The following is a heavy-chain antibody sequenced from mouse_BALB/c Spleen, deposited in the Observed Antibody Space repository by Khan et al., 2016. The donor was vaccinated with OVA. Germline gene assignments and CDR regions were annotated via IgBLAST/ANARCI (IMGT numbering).Heavy chain of an antibody. D-gene: IGHD2-2*01. CDR3: TRFGYLFTY. CDR2: IYPGNSDT. J-gene: IGHJ3*01. V-gene: IGHV1-5*01. CDR1: GYTFTSYW. Sequence: EVQLQQSGTVLARPGTSVKMSCKASGYTFTSYWMHWVKQRPGQGLEWIGAIYPGNSDTCYTQTFKGQATLTAVTSTSTAYMELSSLTNEDSAVYYCTRFGYLFTYWGQGTLVTVSA.